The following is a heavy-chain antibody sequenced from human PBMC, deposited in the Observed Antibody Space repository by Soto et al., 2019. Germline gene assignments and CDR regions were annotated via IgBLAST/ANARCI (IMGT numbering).Heavy chain of an antibody. Sequence: QVQLVQSGAEVKKPGASVKVSCKASGYTFTSYAMHWVRQAPGQRLEWMGWINAGNGNTKYSQKFQGRVTITRDTSASTAYMELSSLRSEDTAVYYCARDPNHLGYSSSFDYWGQGTLVTVSS. CDR3: ARDPNHLGYSSSFDY. J-gene: IGHJ4*02. CDR2: INAGNGNT. V-gene: IGHV1-3*01. CDR1: GYTFTSYA. D-gene: IGHD6-13*01.